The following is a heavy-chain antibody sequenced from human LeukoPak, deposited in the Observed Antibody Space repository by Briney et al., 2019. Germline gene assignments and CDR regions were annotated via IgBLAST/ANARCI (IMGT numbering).Heavy chain of an antibody. CDR3: AKGAGWYGV. CDR2: IHSNGRT. J-gene: IGHJ4*02. D-gene: IGHD6-19*01. Sequence: SETLSLTCTVSGGSLSSDYWSWIRQPPGKGLEWIAYIHSNGRTNYNSSLKSRVTISLDTSKNQFSLKLSSVTAADTAVYYCAKGAGWYGVWGQGALVTVSS. V-gene: IGHV4-59*01. CDR1: GGSLSSDY.